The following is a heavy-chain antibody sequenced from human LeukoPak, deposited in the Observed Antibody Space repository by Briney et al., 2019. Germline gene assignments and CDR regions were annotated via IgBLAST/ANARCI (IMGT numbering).Heavy chain of an antibody. CDR2: IYYSGST. CDR1: GGSISSYY. V-gene: IGHV4-59*01. Sequence: KPSETLSLTCTVSGGSISSYYWSWIRQPPGKGLEWIGYIYYSGSTNYNPSLKSRVTISVDTSKNQFSLKLSSVTAADTAVYYCARDQGTNWFDPWGQGTLVTVSS. D-gene: IGHD3-10*01. CDR3: ARDQGTNWFDP. J-gene: IGHJ5*02.